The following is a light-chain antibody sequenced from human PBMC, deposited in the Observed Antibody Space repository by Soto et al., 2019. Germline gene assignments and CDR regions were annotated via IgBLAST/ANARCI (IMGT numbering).Light chain of an antibody. CDR2: DVS. J-gene: IGLJ1*01. CDR3: SSYTTSNTRQIV. Sequence: VLTPPASGSGSPGQSITISCTGTSSDVGGYNYVSWYQQHPGKAPKFMIYDVSNRPSGVSNRFSGSKSGNTASLTISGLQAEDEADYYCSSYTTSNTRQIVFGTGTKVTVL. CDR1: SSDVGGYNY. V-gene: IGLV2-14*01.